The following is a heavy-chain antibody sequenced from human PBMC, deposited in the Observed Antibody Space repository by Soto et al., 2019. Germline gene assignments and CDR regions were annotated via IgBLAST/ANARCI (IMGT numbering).Heavy chain of an antibody. J-gene: IGHJ4*02. Sequence: GASVKVSCKASGYTFTSYYMHWVRQAPGQGLEWMGMINAGNGNTKYAQKFQGRVTITRDTSASTAYMELSSLRSEDTAVYYCARSETYYYDSSGYYPLDYWGQGTLVTVSS. D-gene: IGHD3-22*01. CDR1: GYTFTSYY. CDR2: INAGNGNT. CDR3: ARSETYYYDSSGYYPLDY. V-gene: IGHV1-3*01.